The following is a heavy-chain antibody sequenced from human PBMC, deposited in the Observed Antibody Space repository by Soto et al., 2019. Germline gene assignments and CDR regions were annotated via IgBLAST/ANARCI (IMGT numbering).Heavy chain of an antibody. J-gene: IGHJ3*02. Sequence: PSETLSLTCAVYGGSFSGYYWSRIRQPPGKGLEWIGEINHSGSTNYNPSLKSRVTISVDTSKNQFSLKLSSVTAADTAVYYCARVPGPYIVVVAAARQANYAFDIWGQGTMVTVSS. CDR3: ARVPGPYIVVVAAARQANYAFDI. CDR2: INHSGST. V-gene: IGHV4-34*01. D-gene: IGHD2-2*01. CDR1: GGSFSGYY.